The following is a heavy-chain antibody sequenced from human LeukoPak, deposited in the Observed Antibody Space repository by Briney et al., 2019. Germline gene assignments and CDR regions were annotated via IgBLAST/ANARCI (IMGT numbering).Heavy chain of an antibody. CDR2: IYPADSDI. J-gene: IGHJ6*02. Sequence: GESLKISCKGSGYSINNYWIAWVRQMPGKGLEWMGIIYPADSDIRYSPSFQGQVTISADKSISTAYLQWSSLKASDTAMYYCARRSYYYDSSGYYYYYGMDVWGQGTTVTVSS. V-gene: IGHV5-51*01. CDR3: ARRSYYYDSSGYYYYYGMDV. D-gene: IGHD3-22*01. CDR1: GYSINNYW.